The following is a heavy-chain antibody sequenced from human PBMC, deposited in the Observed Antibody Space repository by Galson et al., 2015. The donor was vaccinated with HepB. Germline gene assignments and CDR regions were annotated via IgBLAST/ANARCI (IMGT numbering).Heavy chain of an antibody. V-gene: IGHV3-73*01. J-gene: IGHJ4*02. D-gene: IGHD3-10*01. CDR3: ARETGSRNYYYPTN. CDR2: IKSEANSYAT. Sequence: SLRLSCAASGFSFSGSAIHWVRQASGKGPEWVGHIKSEANSYATAYTASVTGRFTISRDDSKNTAYLQMNRLKTEDTAKYYCARETGSRNYYYPTNWGQGTLVTVSS. CDR1: GFSFSGSA.